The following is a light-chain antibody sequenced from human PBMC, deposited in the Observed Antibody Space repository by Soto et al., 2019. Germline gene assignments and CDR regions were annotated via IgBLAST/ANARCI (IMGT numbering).Light chain of an antibody. V-gene: IGKV3-15*01. CDR2: GAS. CDR1: QSVSSN. CDR3: QQYNNWWT. J-gene: IGKJ1*01. Sequence: EIVMTQSPATLSVSPGERATLSCSASQSVSSNLAWYQQKPGQAPRLLIYGASTRATGIPARFSGSVYGTEFTLTISSLQSEDFAVYYCQQYNNWWTFGQGTKVEIK.